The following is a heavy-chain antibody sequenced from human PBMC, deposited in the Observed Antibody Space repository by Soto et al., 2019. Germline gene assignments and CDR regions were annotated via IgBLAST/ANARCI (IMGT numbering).Heavy chain of an antibody. CDR2: ISYDGSNK. V-gene: IGHV3-30-3*01. CDR1: GFSFSDYS. J-gene: IGHJ6*02. CDR3: ARVDTAMSEPYYYYGMDV. Sequence: GGSLRLSCAASGFSFSDYSMNWVRQDPGKGLEWVAVISYDGSNKYYADSVKGRFTISRDNSRNTLYLQMNSLRAEDTAVYYCARVDTAMSEPYYYYGMDVWGQGTTVTVSS. D-gene: IGHD5-18*01.